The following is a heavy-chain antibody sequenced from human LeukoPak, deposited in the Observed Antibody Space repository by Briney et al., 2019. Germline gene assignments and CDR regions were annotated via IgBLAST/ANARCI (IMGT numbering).Heavy chain of an antibody. CDR3: ARVNDYVWGSYRQIPTYDY. D-gene: IGHD3-16*02. V-gene: IGHV4-59*01. Sequence: PSETLSLTCTVSGGSISSYYWSWIRQPPGKGLEWIGYIYYSGGTNYNPSLKSRVTISVDTSKNRFSLKLSSVTAADTAVYYCARVNDYVWGSYRQIPTYDYWGQGTLVTVSS. CDR2: IYYSGGT. CDR1: GGSISSYY. J-gene: IGHJ4*02.